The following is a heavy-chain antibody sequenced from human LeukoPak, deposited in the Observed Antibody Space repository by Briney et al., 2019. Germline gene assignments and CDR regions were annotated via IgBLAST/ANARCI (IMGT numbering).Heavy chain of an antibody. D-gene: IGHD6-19*01. J-gene: IGHJ4*02. CDR1: GFAFHNYA. Sequence: GGSLRLSCAASGFAFHNYAMHWVRQAPGKGLEWISLIKGNGDTTYNADSVKGRFTISRDNSKNSLYLQINSLRTEDTALYYCAKDIGSGWSFDYWGQGTLVTVSS. CDR2: IKGNGDTT. V-gene: IGHV3-43*02. CDR3: AKDIGSGWSFDY.